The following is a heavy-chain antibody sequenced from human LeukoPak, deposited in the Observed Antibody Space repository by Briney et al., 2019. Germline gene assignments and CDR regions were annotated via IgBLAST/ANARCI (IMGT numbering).Heavy chain of an antibody. D-gene: IGHD4-23*01. CDR2: MSPNSDNT. CDR1: GYTFTSYD. Sequence: ASVKVSCKASGYTFTSYDINWVRQATGQGLEWMGWMSPNSDNTCYAQKFQGRVTFTRDTSISTAYMELRSLTSEDTAVYYCARDYGGSSGWFDPWGQGTLVTVS. CDR3: ARDYGGSSGWFDP. V-gene: IGHV1-8*01. J-gene: IGHJ5*02.